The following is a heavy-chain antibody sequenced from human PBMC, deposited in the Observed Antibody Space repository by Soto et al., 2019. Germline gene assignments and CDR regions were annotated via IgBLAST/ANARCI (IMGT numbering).Heavy chain of an antibody. CDR2: VYRTGST. Sequence: SETLSLTCTVSGGFISSYYWSWIRQPPGKGLEWIGEVYRTGSTNYNPSLESRVIVSVDTSKNQFSLKLSSVTAADTAVYYCARHQGNYDILADAFDIWGQGTMVTVSS. V-gene: IGHV4-59*08. D-gene: IGHD3-9*01. CDR3: ARHQGNYDILADAFDI. CDR1: GGFISSYY. J-gene: IGHJ3*02.